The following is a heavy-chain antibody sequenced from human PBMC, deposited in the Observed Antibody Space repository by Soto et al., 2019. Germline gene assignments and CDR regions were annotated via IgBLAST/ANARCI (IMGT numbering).Heavy chain of an antibody. Sequence: QVQLVQSGAEVTKPGSSVKVSCKVAGGPFSTLSISWVRQAPGQGLVWMGGIIPIFDATNYAQKFQGRVTSTADDSTSTAYMEVSSRRSDDTAVYYCARDLPNRAGRVWGPGTLVTVSS. D-gene: IGHD3-10*01. V-gene: IGHV1-69*01. J-gene: IGHJ4*02. CDR1: GGPFSTLS. CDR2: IIPIFDAT. CDR3: ARDLPNRAGRV.